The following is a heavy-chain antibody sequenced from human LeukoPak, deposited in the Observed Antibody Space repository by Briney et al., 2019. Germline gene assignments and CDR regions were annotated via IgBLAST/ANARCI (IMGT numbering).Heavy chain of an antibody. CDR1: GFTFSSYS. Sequence: PGGSLRLSCAASGFTFSSYSMNWVRQAPGKGLEWVSSISSSSSYMYYADSVKGRFTISRDNAKNSLYLQMNSLRAEDAAVYYCARRRDGYYFDYWGQGTLVTVSS. CDR3: ARRRDGYYFDY. D-gene: IGHD5-24*01. CDR2: ISSSSSYM. V-gene: IGHV3-21*01. J-gene: IGHJ4*02.